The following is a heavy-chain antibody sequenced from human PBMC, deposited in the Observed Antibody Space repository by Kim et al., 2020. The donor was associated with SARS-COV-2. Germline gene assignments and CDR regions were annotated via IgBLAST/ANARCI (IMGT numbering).Heavy chain of an antibody. CDR3: AKDLWAAAGWVKDYFDY. CDR2: ISGSGGST. CDR1: GFTFSSYA. D-gene: IGHD6-13*01. J-gene: IGHJ4*02. V-gene: IGHV3-23*01. Sequence: GGSLRLSCAASGFTFSSYAMSWVRQAPGKGLEWVSAISGSGGSTYYADSVKGRFTISRDNSKNTLYLQMNSLRAEDTAVYYCAKDLWAAAGWVKDYFDYWGQGTLVTVSS.